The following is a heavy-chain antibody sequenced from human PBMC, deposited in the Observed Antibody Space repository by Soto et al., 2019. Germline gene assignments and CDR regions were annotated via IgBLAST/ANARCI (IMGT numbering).Heavy chain of an antibody. CDR2: ISGGGGST. CDR3: AKGAHDILTEVSYFDY. J-gene: IGHJ4*02. Sequence: EVQLLESGGGLEQPGGSLRLSCAASGFTFGSYAMSWVRQAPGKGLEWVAVISGGGGSTYYADSVKGQFTISRDNSNNRLYLQMNSLRVVDTATYYCAKGAHDILTEVSYFDYWGQGTLVTVSS. CDR1: GFTFGSYA. V-gene: IGHV3-23*01. D-gene: IGHD3-9*01.